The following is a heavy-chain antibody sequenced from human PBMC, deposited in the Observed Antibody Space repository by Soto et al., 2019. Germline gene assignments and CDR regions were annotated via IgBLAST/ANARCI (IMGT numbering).Heavy chain of an antibody. J-gene: IGHJ6*02. CDR1: GFTFRSNG. CDR2: MSSDGSNR. D-gene: IGHD6-6*01. CDR3: AKGSSSVYYYYYGMDV. Sequence: VQLVESGGGVVQPGRSLRLSCAASGFTFRSNGMHWVRQAPGKGLEWVAVMSSDGSNRYYADSVKVRFTISRDNSKNTLYLQMNSLRTEDTAMYYCAKGSSSVYYYYYGMDVWGQGTTVTVSS. V-gene: IGHV3-30*18.